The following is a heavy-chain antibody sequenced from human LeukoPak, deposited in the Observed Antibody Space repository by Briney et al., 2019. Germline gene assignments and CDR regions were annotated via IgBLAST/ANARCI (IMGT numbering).Heavy chain of an antibody. CDR1: GYSINNGYY. D-gene: IGHD3-9*01. J-gene: IGHJ6*03. V-gene: IGHV4-38-2*02. CDR2: IYHSGST. CDR3: ARRYFDWLQPSYYYYYMDV. Sequence: PSETLSLTCTVSGYSINNGYYWGWIRQPPGKGLEWIGSIYHSGSTYYNPSLKSRVTKSVDTSKNQFSLNLTSVTAADTAVYYCARRYFDWLQPSYYYYYMDVWGKGTTVTISS.